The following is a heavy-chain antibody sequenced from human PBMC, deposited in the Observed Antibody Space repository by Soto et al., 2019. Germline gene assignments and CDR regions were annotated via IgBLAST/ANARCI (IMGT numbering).Heavy chain of an antibody. Sequence: QVQLQESGPGLVKPSETLSLTWAVSGGSISTSNWWSWVRQPPEKGLDWIGEIYHTGTTNYNPSFKSRVTISVDTSKNHLSLKLSSVTAADTAVYYCARGIRTWGEYVHNSFDPWGQGTLVTVSS. V-gene: IGHV4-4*02. CDR2: IYHTGTT. CDR1: GGSISTSNW. J-gene: IGHJ5*02. CDR3: ARGIRTWGEYVHNSFDP. D-gene: IGHD3-16*01.